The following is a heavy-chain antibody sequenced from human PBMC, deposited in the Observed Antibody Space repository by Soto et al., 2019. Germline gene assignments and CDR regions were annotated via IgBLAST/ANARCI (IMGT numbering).Heavy chain of an antibody. CDR2: IIPILGIA. CDR1: GGTFSSYT. Sequence: QVQLVQSGAEVKKPGSSVKVSCKASGGTFSSYTISWVRQAPGQGLEWMGRIIPILGIANYAQKFQGRVXIXAXXPTSTAYRELSSLRSEDTAVYYCARDPSGGKRFDYWGQGTLVTVSS. J-gene: IGHJ4*02. CDR3: ARDPSGGKRFDY. V-gene: IGHV1-69*08. D-gene: IGHD3-10*01.